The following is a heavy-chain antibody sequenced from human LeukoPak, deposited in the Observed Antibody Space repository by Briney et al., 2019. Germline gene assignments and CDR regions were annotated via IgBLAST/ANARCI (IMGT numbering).Heavy chain of an antibody. CDR1: GGSFSGYY. V-gene: IGHV4-34*01. Sequence: SETLSLTCAVYGGSFSGYYWSWIRQPPGKGLEWIGEGNDSGSTKYNPSLKSRVSISVDTSKNQYSLKLSSVTAADTAVYYCARHYCSGGSCYWHFDLWGRGTLVTVSS. CDR2: GNDSGST. CDR3: ARHYCSGGSCYWHFDL. D-gene: IGHD2-15*01. J-gene: IGHJ2*01.